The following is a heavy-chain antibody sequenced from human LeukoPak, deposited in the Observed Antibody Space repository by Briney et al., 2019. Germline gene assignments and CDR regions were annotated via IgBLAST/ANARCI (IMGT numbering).Heavy chain of an antibody. D-gene: IGHD3-10*01. Sequence: ASVKVSCKASGYTFTVYYMHWVRQVPGQGLEWMGWINPNSGGTNYAQKFQGRVTMTRDTSISTAYMELSRLRSDDTAVYYCARDLGGSGSYYYDYWGQGILVTVSS. J-gene: IGHJ4*02. CDR1: GYTFTVYY. CDR3: ARDLGGSGSYYYDY. V-gene: IGHV1-2*02. CDR2: INPNSGGT.